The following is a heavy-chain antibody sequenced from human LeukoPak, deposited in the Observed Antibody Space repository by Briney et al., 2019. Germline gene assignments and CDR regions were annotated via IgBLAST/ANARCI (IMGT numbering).Heavy chain of an antibody. D-gene: IGHD3-22*01. J-gene: IGHJ4*02. V-gene: IGHV4-39*07. CDR3: ARDNYYYDSSGYPLDY. CDR2: IYYSGST. CDR1: GGSISSSSYY. Sequence: PSETLSLTCTVSGGSISSSSYYWGWIRQPPGKGLEWIGSIYYSGSTYYNPSLKSRVTISVDTSKNQFSLKLSSVTAADTAVYYCARDNYYYDSSGYPLDYWGQGTLVTVSS.